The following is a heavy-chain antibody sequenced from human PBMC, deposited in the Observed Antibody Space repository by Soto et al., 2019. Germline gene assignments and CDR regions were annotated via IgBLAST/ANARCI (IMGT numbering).Heavy chain of an antibody. CDR1: GGTFSSYA. V-gene: IGHV1-69*01. D-gene: IGHD6-6*01. CDR2: IIPIFDSI. CDR3: ARARVYYYHYGMDV. J-gene: IGHJ6*02. Sequence: QVQLVQSGAEVKKPGSSVKVSCKASGGTFSSYAITWVRQAPGQGLEWMGGIIPIFDSINYAQKFQGRVTITADESTSTAYMDLSSLRSEDTAVYYCARARVYYYHYGMDVWGQGTTVTVSS.